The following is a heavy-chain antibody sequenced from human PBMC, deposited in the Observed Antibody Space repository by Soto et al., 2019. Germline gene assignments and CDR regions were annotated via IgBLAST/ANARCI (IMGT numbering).Heavy chain of an antibody. CDR1: GGSISSYY. V-gene: IGHV4-59*01. D-gene: IGHD6-19*01. J-gene: IGHJ4*02. CDR3: ASHYRRRGWEWATEPLFDY. CDR2: IYYSGST. Sequence: PSETLSLTCTVSGGSISSYYWSWIRQPPGKGLVWIGYIYYSGSTNCNPSLKSRVTISIDTPKNQFSLKLSSVTAADTAVYYCASHYRRRGWEWATEPLFDYWGQGTLVTVSS.